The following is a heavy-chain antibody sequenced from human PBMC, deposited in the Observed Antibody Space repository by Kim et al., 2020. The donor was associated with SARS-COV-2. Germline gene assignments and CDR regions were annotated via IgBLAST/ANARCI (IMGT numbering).Heavy chain of an antibody. V-gene: IGHV3-20*03. J-gene: IGHJ4*01. D-gene: IGHD6-19*01. CDR3: ARGYISGPFDS. Sequence: FPASVKGRFAISRDKAKNSLYLQMNSLGAEDTALYYCARGYISGPFDSWGHGTLVTVSS.